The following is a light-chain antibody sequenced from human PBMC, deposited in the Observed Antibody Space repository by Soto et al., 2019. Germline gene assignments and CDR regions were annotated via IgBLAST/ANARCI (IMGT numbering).Light chain of an antibody. J-gene: IGKJ1*01. CDR1: QSVSSSY. Sequence: TQSVSPGERATLSCRASQSVSSSYLAWYQQKPGQAPRLLSYGASSRAIGIPDRFSGSGSGTDFTLTISRLEPEVFFLKQWT. CDR2: GAS. CDR3: T. V-gene: IGKV3-20*01.